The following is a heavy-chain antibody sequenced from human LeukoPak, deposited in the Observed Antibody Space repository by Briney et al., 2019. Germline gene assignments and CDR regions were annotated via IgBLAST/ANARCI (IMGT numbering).Heavy chain of an antibody. J-gene: IGHJ4*02. CDR2: IYTSGST. V-gene: IGHV4-61*02. Sequence: SETLSLTCTVSGGSISSGSYYWSWIRQPAGKGLEWIGRIYTSGSTNYNPSLKSRVTISVDTSKNQFSLKLSSVTAADTAVYYCARDLGGYSSGWLDYWGQGTLVTVSS. CDR1: GGSISSGSYY. D-gene: IGHD6-19*01. CDR3: ARDLGGYSSGWLDY.